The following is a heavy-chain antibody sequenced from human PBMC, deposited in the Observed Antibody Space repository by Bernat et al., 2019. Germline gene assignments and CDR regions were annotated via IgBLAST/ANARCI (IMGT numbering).Heavy chain of an antibody. Sequence: EVQLLESGGGLVQPGGSLRLSCAASGFTFSSYSMSWVRQAPGKGLEWVSAISGSGGSTYYADSVKGRFTISRDNSKNTLYLQMNSLRAEDTAVYYCAKDTTRAYYFDYWGQGTLVTVSS. D-gene: IGHD1-1*01. CDR1: GFTFSSYS. CDR3: AKDTTRAYYFDY. CDR2: ISGSGGST. J-gene: IGHJ4*02. V-gene: IGHV3-23*01.